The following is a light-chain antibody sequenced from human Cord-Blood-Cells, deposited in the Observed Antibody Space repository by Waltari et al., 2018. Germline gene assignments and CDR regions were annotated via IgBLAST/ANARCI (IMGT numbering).Light chain of an antibody. CDR3: QQSYSTLLT. J-gene: IGKJ4*01. V-gene: IGKV1-39*01. Sequence: DIHMTQSPSSLSASVGDRVTITCRASQSISSYLNWYQQKPGKAPKLLIYAASSLQSGVPSRFSGSGSGTDFTLTSSSLQPEDFATYYCQQSYSTLLTFGGGTKVEIK. CDR2: AAS. CDR1: QSISSY.